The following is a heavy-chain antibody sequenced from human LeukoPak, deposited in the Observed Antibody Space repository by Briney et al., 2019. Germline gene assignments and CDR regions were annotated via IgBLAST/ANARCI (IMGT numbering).Heavy chain of an antibody. Sequence: GGSLRLSCAASGFTFSTYGMHWVRQAPGKGLEWVTFISSDGSNKYYADSVKGRFSISRDNSKNTLYLQMNSLRPEDTAVYYCARGRRTLIVGATRNAFDVWGQGTIVTVSS. CDR3: ARGRRTLIVGATRNAFDV. CDR1: GFTFSTYG. CDR2: ISSDGSNK. V-gene: IGHV3-30*19. J-gene: IGHJ3*01. D-gene: IGHD1-26*01.